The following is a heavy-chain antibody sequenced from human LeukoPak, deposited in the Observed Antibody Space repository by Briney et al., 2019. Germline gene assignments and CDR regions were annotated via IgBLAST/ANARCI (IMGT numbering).Heavy chain of an antibody. CDR2: IIPILGIA. J-gene: IGHJ5*02. D-gene: IGHD6-13*01. CDR1: GGTFSSYA. V-gene: IGHV1-69*04. CDR3: ARDPQVWVAAAVSWFDP. Sequence: SVKVSCKASGGTFSSYAISWVRQAPGQGLEWMGRIIPILGIANYAQKFQGRVTITADKSTSTAYMELSSLRSEDAAVYYCARDPQVWVAAAVSWFDPWGQGTLVTVSS.